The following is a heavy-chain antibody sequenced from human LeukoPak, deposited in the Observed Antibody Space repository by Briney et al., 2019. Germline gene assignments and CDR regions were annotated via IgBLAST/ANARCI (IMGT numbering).Heavy chain of an antibody. Sequence: SSETLSLTCTVSVGSISSYYWSCIRQPAREGLEWIGRIYTSGSTNYNPSLTSRVTMSVDTSKHQFALKLSSMTAADTDVYYCARGGYYYDSSGYYGRTGFDYWGQGTLVTVSS. CDR3: ARGGYYYDSSGYYGRTGFDY. CDR1: VGSISSYY. D-gene: IGHD3-22*01. V-gene: IGHV4-4*07. CDR2: IYTSGST. J-gene: IGHJ4*02.